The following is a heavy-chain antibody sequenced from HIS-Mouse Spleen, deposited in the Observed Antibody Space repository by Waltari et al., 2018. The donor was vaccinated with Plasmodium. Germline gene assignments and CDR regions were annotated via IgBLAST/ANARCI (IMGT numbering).Heavy chain of an antibody. V-gene: IGHV3-7*01. Sequence: EVQLVASGGGLVQPGGSLSLSGAPPGFTLSSYWMSWVRQAPWKGLEWVANIKQDGSEKYYVDSVKGRFTISRDNAKNSLYLQMNSLRAEDTAVYYCASSWYWYFDLWGRGTLVTVSS. J-gene: IGHJ2*01. CDR2: IKQDGSEK. CDR3: ASSWYWYFDL. CDR1: GFTLSSYW. D-gene: IGHD6-13*01.